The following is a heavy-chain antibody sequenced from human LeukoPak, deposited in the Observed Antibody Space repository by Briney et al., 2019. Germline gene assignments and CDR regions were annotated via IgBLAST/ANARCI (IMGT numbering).Heavy chain of an antibody. J-gene: IGHJ4*02. V-gene: IGHV1-69*13. CDR1: GGTFSSYA. D-gene: IGHD4-23*01. Sequence: GASVKVSCKASGGTFSSYAISWVRQAPGQGLEWMGGIIPIFGTANYAQKFQGRVTITADESTSTAYMELSSLRSEDTAVYYRAILGPYGGFDYWGQGTLVTVSS. CDR2: IIPIFGTA. CDR3: AILGPYGGFDY.